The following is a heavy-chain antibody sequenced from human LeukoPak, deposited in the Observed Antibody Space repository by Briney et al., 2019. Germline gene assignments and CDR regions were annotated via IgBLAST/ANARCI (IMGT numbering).Heavy chain of an antibody. D-gene: IGHD6-19*01. V-gene: IGHV1-8*01. J-gene: IGHJ4*02. CDR2: MNPNSGNT. CDR3: ASRGYSSGGFDY. Sequence: ASVKVSCKASGYTFTSYDINWVRRATGQGLEWMGWMNPNSGNTGYAQKFQGRVTMTRNTSISTAYMELSSLRSEDTAVYYCASRGYSSGGFDYWGQGTLVTVSS. CDR1: GYTFTSYD.